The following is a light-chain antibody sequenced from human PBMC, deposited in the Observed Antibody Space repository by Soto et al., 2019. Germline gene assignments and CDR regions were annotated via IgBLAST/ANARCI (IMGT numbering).Light chain of an antibody. J-gene: IGKJ4*01. V-gene: IGKV3-11*01. CDR2: DAS. CDR3: QQRSNWPPLT. CDR1: QSVSSS. Sequence: EIVLTQSPATLSLSPGERATLSCRASQSVSSSLAWYQQRPGQAPRLLIYDASNRATGIPARFSGSGSGTAVTLTISSLEPEDFAVYYCQQRSNWPPLTFGGGTKVEIK.